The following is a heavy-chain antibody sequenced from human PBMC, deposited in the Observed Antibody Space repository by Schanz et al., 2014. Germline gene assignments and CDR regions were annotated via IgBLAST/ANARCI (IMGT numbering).Heavy chain of an antibody. D-gene: IGHD2-15*01. CDR3: ARLDPYCRSGTCSRAFDF. Sequence: QVQLVDSGGGLVKPGGSLRLSCTASGFPFSDYFMAWIRQPPGRGLEWVSYIGNGGVTIYYADSVKGRFTISRDSSKNTLFLQMNSLRTEDTAVYYCARLDPYCRSGTCSRAFDFWGQGTLXTVSS. CDR1: GFPFSDYF. J-gene: IGHJ4*02. V-gene: IGHV3-11*04. CDR2: IGNGGVTI.